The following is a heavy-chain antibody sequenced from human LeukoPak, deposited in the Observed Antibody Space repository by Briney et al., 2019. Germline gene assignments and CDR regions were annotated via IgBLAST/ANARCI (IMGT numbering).Heavy chain of an antibody. CDR2: IYTSGST. CDR1: GGSISSYY. D-gene: IGHD5-18*01. Sequence: SETLSLTCTVSGGSISSYYWSWIRQPPGKGLEWIGYIYTSGSTYYNPSLKSRVTISVDTSKNQLSLKLSSVTAADTAVYYCARYTAMEKTFDYWGQGTLVTVSS. J-gene: IGHJ4*02. CDR3: ARYTAMEKTFDY. V-gene: IGHV4-4*09.